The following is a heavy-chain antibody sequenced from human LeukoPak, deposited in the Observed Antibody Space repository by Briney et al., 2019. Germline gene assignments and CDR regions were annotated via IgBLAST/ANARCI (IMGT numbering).Heavy chain of an antibody. D-gene: IGHD4-17*01. CDR2: IYPGDSDT. CDR1: GYSFTTYW. CDR3: AAGATVTNFNY. Sequence: GESLKISCKGSGYSFTTYWIGWVRQMPGKGLEWMGVIYPGDSDTRYSPSFQGQVTISADKSISTAYLQWGSLKASDTAMYYSAAGATVTNFNYWGQGTLVTVSS. V-gene: IGHV5-51*01. J-gene: IGHJ4*02.